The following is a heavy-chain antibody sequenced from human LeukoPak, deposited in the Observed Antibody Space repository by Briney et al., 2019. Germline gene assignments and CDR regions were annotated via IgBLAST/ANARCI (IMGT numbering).Heavy chain of an antibody. Sequence: GGTLRLSCAASGFTFSSYGMSWVRQAPGKGLEWVSAISGSGGSTYYADSVKGRFTISRDNSKNTLYLQMNSLRAEDTAVYYCASGGFGDAFDIWGQGTMVTVSS. CDR2: ISGSGGST. J-gene: IGHJ3*02. CDR3: ASGGFGDAFDI. D-gene: IGHD3-10*01. CDR1: GFTFSSYG. V-gene: IGHV3-23*01.